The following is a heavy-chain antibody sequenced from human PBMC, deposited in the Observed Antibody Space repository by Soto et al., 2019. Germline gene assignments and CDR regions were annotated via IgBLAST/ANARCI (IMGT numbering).Heavy chain of an antibody. J-gene: IGHJ6*02. D-gene: IGHD6-19*01. CDR3: AKDLSDSGWYGWPYYYGMDV. CDR1: GFTFSSYA. Sequence: PGGSLRLSCAASGFTFSSYAMSWVRQAPGKGLEWVSAISGSGGSTYYADSVKGRFTISRDNSKNTLYLQMNSLRAEDTAVYYCAKDLSDSGWYGWPYYYGMDVWGQGTTVTVSS. V-gene: IGHV3-23*01. CDR2: ISGSGGST.